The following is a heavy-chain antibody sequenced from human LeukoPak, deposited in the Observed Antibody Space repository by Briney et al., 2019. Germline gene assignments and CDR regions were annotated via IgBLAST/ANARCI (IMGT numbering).Heavy chain of an antibody. D-gene: IGHD2-2*01. J-gene: IGHJ6*02. Sequence: GASLRLSCAASGFTFSSYAMSWVRQAPGKGLEWVSNISGSGGRTYYADSVKGRFTISRDHSKNTLYLQMNSLRAEDTAVYYCATGGYCSSTSCYLLGRYPLGMDVWGQGTTVTVSS. CDR3: ATGGYCSSTSCYLLGRYPLGMDV. CDR1: GFTFSSYA. V-gene: IGHV3-23*01. CDR2: ISGSGGRT.